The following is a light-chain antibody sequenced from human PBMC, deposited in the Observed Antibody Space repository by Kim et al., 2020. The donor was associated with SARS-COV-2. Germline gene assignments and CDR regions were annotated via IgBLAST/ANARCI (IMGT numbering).Light chain of an antibody. CDR1: IGSMARPC. J-gene: IGLJ3*02. CDR2: EDN. CDR3: QSYDSSNHWV. Sequence: TISSTRMIGSMARPCVQWYQQRAGSAPTPVIYEDNQRPSGVPDRFSGSIDSSSNSASLTISGLKTEDEADYYCQSYDSSNHWVFGGGTQLTVL. V-gene: IGLV6-57*03.